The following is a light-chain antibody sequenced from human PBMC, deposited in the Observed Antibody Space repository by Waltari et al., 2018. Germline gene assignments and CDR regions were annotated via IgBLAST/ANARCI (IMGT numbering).Light chain of an antibody. Sequence: DIQMTQSLSSLSASVGDRVTITSQASQDITNFLNWYPQKPGKAPKLLIYDASNLETGVPLRFSGSGSGTHFTLTITSLQPEDIATYYCQQYDHVPYTFGQGTRVEIK. CDR3: QQYDHVPYT. V-gene: IGKV1-33*01. CDR2: DAS. J-gene: IGKJ2*01. CDR1: QDITNF.